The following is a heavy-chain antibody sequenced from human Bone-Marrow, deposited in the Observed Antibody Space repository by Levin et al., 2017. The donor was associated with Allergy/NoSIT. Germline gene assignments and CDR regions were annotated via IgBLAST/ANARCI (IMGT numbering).Heavy chain of an antibody. Sequence: GESLKISCAASGFTFSSYAMSWVRQAPGKGLEWVSAISGSGGSTYYADSVKGRFTISRDNSKNTLYLQMNSLRAEDTAVYYCAKAGGEGISSTDFDYWGQGTLVTVSS. CDR2: ISGSGGST. D-gene: IGHD3-16*01. CDR1: GFTFSSYA. V-gene: IGHV3-23*01. J-gene: IGHJ4*02. CDR3: AKAGGEGISSTDFDY.